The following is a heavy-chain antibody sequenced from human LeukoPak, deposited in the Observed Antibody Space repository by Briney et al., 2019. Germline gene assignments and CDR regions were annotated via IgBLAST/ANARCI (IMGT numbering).Heavy chain of an antibody. CDR2: MNPNSGNT. J-gene: IGHJ6*03. CDR3: ARDYTAHYYYYMDV. D-gene: IGHD5-18*01. CDR1: GYTFTSYD. Sequence: ASVKVSCKASGYTFTSYDINWVRQATGQGLEWMGWMNPNSGNTGYAQKFQGRVTMTRNTSISTAYMELSSLRSEDTAVYYCARDYTAHYYYYMDVWGKGTTVTISS. V-gene: IGHV1-8*01.